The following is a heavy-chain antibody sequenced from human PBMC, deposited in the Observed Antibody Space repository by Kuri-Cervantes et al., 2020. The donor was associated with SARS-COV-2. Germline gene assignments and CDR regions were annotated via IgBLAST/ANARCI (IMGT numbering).Heavy chain of an antibody. Sequence: ASVKVSCKASGYTFSGYYIYWVRQAPGQGLEWMGWINPNSGGTNYAQKFQGWATMTRDTSISTAYMELSRLRSDDTAVYYCARGMVRGTIQSYYYAMDVWGQGTTVTVSS. V-gene: IGHV1-2*04. CDR2: INPNSGGT. D-gene: IGHD3-10*01. J-gene: IGHJ6*02. CDR1: GYTFSGYY. CDR3: ARGMVRGTIQSYYYAMDV.